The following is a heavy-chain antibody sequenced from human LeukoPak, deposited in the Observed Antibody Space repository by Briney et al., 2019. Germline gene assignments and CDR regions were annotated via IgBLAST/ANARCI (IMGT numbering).Heavy chain of an antibody. Sequence: GSSVKVSCKASGCTFCSYAISWVRRAPGHGLEWMGRIIPIFGTANYAQKFQLRITITTDESTSTAYIELSSLTSEDPAVHYCVRDSYYDSSGPSFDYWGQGTLVTVSS. CDR2: IIPIFGTA. CDR1: GCTFCSYA. D-gene: IGHD3-22*01. J-gene: IGHJ4*02. CDR3: VRDSYYDSSGPSFDY. V-gene: IGHV1-69*05.